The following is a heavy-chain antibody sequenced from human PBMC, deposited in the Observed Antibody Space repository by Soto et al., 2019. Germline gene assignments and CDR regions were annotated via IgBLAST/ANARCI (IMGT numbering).Heavy chain of an antibody. CDR2: VHHSWGS. CDR3: SRQGFGPLHGLVDV. J-gene: IGHJ6*01. CDR1: GGSISSYY. Sequence: QVQLQESGPGLVKPSETQSLSCTVSGGSISSYYWSWFRQSPGKRMEWIGYVHHSWGSSYNPSLQSRVAISLDTSKSQFSPKVTSVTATDTAVYYCSRQGFGPLHGLVDVWGQGTTVTVSS. D-gene: IGHD3-10*01. V-gene: IGHV4-59*08.